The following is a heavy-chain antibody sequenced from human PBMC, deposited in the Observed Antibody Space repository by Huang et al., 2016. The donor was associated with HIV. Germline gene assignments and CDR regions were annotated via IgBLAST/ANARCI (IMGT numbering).Heavy chain of an antibody. CDR3: AKDGADEEWDIDY. Sequence: VQLVESGGGVVQPGRSLRLACAASGFSFSTYGLHWVRQAPGKGRGWVAVISYDGSNKYYAHSVKGRFTISRDTSENKVYLQMNSLRHEDTAVYYCAKDGADEEWDIDYWGQGTLVTVSS. V-gene: IGHV3-30*18. D-gene: IGHD1-26*01. CDR2: ISYDGSNK. CDR1: GFSFSTYG. J-gene: IGHJ4*02.